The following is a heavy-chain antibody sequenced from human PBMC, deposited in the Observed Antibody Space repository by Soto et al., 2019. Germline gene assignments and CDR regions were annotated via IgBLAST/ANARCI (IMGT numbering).Heavy chain of an antibody. CDR1: GFSITTSGVG. CDR2: TYWDDDN. Sequence: QITLKESGPTLVRPTQTLTLTCSLSGFSITTSGVGVGWVRQPPGKALEWLAFTYWDDDNRYNPSLRPRLSTAKDTSSNHVVLTMTNMDPEDTATYYCAQRVTLMSTWNYGAFDFWGQGALVTVPS. J-gene: IGHJ3*01. V-gene: IGHV2-5*02. D-gene: IGHD1-7*01. CDR3: AQRVTLMSTWNYGAFDF.